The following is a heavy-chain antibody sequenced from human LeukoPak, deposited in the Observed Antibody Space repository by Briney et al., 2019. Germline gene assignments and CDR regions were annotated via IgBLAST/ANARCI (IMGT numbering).Heavy chain of an antibody. Sequence: GGSLRLSCAASGFTFSSSWVYWVRQAPGKGLGWVSRINGDGTSINYADSVKGRFTISRDNAKNTLYLQMNSLRAEDTAVYYCANWIEIFYWGQGTLVTVAS. V-gene: IGHV3-74*01. CDR1: GFTFSSSW. J-gene: IGHJ4*02. CDR3: ANWIEIFY. D-gene: IGHD2-2*03. CDR2: INGDGTSI.